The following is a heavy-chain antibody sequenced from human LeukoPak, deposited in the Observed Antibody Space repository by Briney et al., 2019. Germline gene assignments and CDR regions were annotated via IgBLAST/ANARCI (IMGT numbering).Heavy chain of an antibody. CDR3: AKGGPNDAFDI. CDR1: GFTFSDYA. Sequence: GGSLRLSCAASGFTFSDYAMSWVRQAPGKGLEWVSGLSAGGGSTYYADSVKGLFTISRDNSKNTLYLQMNSLRAEDTAVYYCAKGGPNDAFDIWGQGTMVTVSS. J-gene: IGHJ3*02. V-gene: IGHV3-23*01. CDR2: LSAGGGST.